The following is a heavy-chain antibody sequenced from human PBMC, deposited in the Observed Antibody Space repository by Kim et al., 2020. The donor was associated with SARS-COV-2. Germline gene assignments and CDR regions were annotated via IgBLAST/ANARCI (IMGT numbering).Heavy chain of an antibody. CDR3: AKGPNYYDSSGYAN. CDR1: GFTFGDYA. CDR2: ISWNSGSI. Sequence: GGSLRLSCAASGFTFGDYAMHWVRQAPGKGLEWVSGISWNSGSIGYADSVKGRFTISRDNAKNSLYLQMNSLRAEDTALYYCAKGPNYYDSSGYANWGQGTLVTVSS. D-gene: IGHD3-22*01. J-gene: IGHJ4*02. V-gene: IGHV3-9*01.